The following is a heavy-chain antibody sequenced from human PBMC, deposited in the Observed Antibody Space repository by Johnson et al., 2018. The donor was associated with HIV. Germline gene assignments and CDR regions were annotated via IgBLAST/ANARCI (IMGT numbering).Heavy chain of an antibody. CDR2: ISSSGSTI. D-gene: IGHD3-10*01. CDR3: ARDRLLWFRELWPHDAFDI. V-gene: IGHV3-11*04. Sequence: QVQLVESGGGLVKPGGSLRLSCVASGFTFSDYYMTWIRQAPRKGLEWVSYISSSGSTIYYADSVKGRFTISRDNARNSLFLQMNSLRAEDTAVYYCARDRLLWFRELWPHDAFDIWGQGTMVTVSS. J-gene: IGHJ3*02. CDR1: GFTFSDYY.